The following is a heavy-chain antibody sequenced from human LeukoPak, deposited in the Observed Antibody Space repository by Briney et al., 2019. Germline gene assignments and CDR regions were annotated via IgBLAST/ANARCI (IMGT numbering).Heavy chain of an antibody. CDR2: IYYSGST. CDR1: GGSISSYY. V-gene: IGHV4-59*01. CDR3: ARDITMINY. Sequence: PSETLSLTCTVSGGSISSYYWSWIRQPPGKGLEWIGYIYYSGSTNYNPSLKSRVTISVDTSKNQFSLKLSSVTAADTAVYYCARDITMINYWGQGTLVTVSS. J-gene: IGHJ4*02. D-gene: IGHD3-22*01.